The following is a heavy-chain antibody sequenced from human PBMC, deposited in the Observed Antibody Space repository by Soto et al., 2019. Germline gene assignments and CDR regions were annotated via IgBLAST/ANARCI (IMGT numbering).Heavy chain of an antibody. V-gene: IGHV1-2*04. D-gene: IGHD3-22*01. CDR3: ARDARYYDSSGYFDY. CDR2: INPNSGGT. Sequence: ASVKVSCKASGYTFTGYYMHWVRQAPGQGLEWMGWINPNSGGTNYAQKFQGWVTMTRDTSISTAYMELSSLRSEDTAVYYCARDARYYDSSGYFDYWGQGTLVTVSS. CDR1: GYTFTGYY. J-gene: IGHJ4*02.